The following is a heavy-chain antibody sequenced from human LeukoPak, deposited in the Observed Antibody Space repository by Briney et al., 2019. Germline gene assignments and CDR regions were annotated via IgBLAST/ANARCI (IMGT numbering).Heavy chain of an antibody. V-gene: IGHV1-8*01. CDR3: ARAKWFGELLSYFDY. Sequence: ASVKVSCKASGYTFTSYDINWVRQATGQGLEWMGWMNPNSGNTGYAQRFQGRVTMTRNPSISTAYMELSSLRSEDTAVYYCARAKWFGELLSYFDYWGQGTLVTVSS. CDR2: MNPNSGNT. CDR1: GYTFTSYD. D-gene: IGHD3-10*01. J-gene: IGHJ4*02.